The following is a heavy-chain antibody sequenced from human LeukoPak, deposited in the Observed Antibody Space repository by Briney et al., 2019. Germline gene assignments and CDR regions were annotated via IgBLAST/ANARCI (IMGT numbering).Heavy chain of an antibody. CDR1: GFTFSSYG. CDR3: ASVNSPAITYYDFWSGYYTDYYYYYMDV. D-gene: IGHD3-3*01. J-gene: IGHJ6*03. Sequence: GGSLRLSCAASGFTFSSYGMHWVRQAPGKGLEWVANIKQDGSEKYYVDSVKGRFTISRDNAKNSLYLQMNSLRAEDTAVYYCASVNSPAITYYDFWSGYYTDYYYYYMDVWGKGTTVIVSS. CDR2: IKQDGSEK. V-gene: IGHV3-7*01.